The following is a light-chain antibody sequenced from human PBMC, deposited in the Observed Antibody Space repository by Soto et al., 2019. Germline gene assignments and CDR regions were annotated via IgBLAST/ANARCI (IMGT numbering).Light chain of an antibody. J-gene: IGKJ1*01. CDR1: QSVSNN. CDR2: GAS. CDR3: QQYKNWLTWT. Sequence: EIVLTQSPGTLSLSPWERATLSCRASQSVSNNYLAWYQQKPGQAPRLLIYGASTRATGIPARFSGSGSGTEFTLTISSLQSEDFAVYYCQQYKNWLTWTFGQGTKVDIK. V-gene: IGKV3-15*01.